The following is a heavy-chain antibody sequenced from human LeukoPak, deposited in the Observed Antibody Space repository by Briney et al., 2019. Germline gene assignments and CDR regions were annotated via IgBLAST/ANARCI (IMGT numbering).Heavy chain of an antibody. Sequence: GASVKVSCKVSGYTLTELSMHWVRQAPGKGLEWMGGFDPEDGETIYAQKFQGRVTMTEDTSTDTAYMELSSLRSDDTAVYYCARDAPDLYYDILTGYCPFDYWGQGTLVTVSS. CDR3: ARDAPDLYYDILTGYCPFDY. CDR2: FDPEDGET. J-gene: IGHJ4*02. V-gene: IGHV1-24*01. D-gene: IGHD3-9*01. CDR1: GYTLTELS.